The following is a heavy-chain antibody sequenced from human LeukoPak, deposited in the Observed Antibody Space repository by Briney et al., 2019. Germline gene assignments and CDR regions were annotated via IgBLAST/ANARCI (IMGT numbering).Heavy chain of an antibody. V-gene: IGHV4-38-2*02. J-gene: IGHJ4*02. Sequence: SETLSLTCTVSGYSISSGYYWGWIRQPPGKGLEWIGSIYHSGRTFYNPSLKSRVTISVDTSKNQFSLKLSSVTAADTAVYYCARESGYYLSYFDYWGQGTLVTVSS. CDR3: ARESGYYLSYFDY. CDR1: GYSISSGYY. CDR2: IYHSGRT. D-gene: IGHD3-22*01.